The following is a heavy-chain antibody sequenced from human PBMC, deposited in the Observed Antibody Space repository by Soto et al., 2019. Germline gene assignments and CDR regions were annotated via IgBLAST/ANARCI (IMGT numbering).Heavy chain of an antibody. Sequence: VASVKVSCKASGYTFTSYAMHWVRQAPGQRLEWMGWINAGNGNTKYSQKFQGRVTITRDTSASTAYMELRSLRSDDTAVYYCAKKPISIVRRVSVWGDPWGQGTLLTVSS. CDR3: AKKPISIVRRVSVWGDP. CDR1: GYTFTSYA. J-gene: IGHJ5*02. V-gene: IGHV1-3*01. D-gene: IGHD3-10*02. CDR2: INAGNGNT.